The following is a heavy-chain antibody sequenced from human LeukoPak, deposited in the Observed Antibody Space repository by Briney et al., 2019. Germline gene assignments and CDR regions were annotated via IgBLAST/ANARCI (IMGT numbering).Heavy chain of an antibody. CDR2: IIPILGIA. D-gene: IGHD3-9*01. CDR3: ASDILTGYSY. Sequence: GASVKVSCKASGGTFSSNPISWVRQAPGQGLEWMGRIIPILGIANYARKFQGRVTITADKSTSTAYMELSRLRSDDTAVYYCASDILTGYSYWGQGTLVTVSS. J-gene: IGHJ4*02. CDR1: GGTFSSNP. V-gene: IGHV1-69*04.